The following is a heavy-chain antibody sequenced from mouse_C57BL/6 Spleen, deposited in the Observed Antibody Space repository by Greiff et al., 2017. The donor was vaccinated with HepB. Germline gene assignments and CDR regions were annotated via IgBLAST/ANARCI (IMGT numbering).Heavy chain of an antibody. D-gene: IGHD1-1*01. CDR2: LSGGGGNT. Sequence: EVQVVESGGGLVKPGGSLKLSCAASGFTFSSYTMSWVRQTPEKRLEWVATLSGGGGNTYYPDSVKGRFTISRDNAKNTLYLQMSSLRSEDTALYYCARRVVAFDYWGQGTTLTVSS. CDR1: GFTFSSYT. CDR3: ARRVVAFDY. J-gene: IGHJ2*01. V-gene: IGHV5-9*01.